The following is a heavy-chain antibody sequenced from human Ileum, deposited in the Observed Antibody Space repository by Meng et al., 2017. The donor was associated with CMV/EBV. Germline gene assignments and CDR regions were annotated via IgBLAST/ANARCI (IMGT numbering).Heavy chain of an antibody. CDR3: ATTYSDGDWNFDY. J-gene: IGHJ4*02. V-gene: IGHV4-4*07. Sequence: QGQLQEPGPGLLKPSDPLSLTCTVSADSLSTYSWHWIRQPAGKGLEWIGRLYTTGTIKYNPSLMSRLTMSLDTSKSQFSLNLRSLTAADTAVYYCATTYSDGDWNFDYWGQGTLVTVSS. D-gene: IGHD1-26*01. CDR2: LYTTGTI. CDR1: ADSLSTYS.